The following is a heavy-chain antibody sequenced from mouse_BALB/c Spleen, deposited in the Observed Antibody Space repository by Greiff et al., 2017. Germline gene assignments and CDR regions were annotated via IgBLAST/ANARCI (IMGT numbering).Heavy chain of an antibody. Sequence: EVHLVESGGDLVKPGGSLKLSCAASGFTFSSYGMSWVRQTPDKRLEWVATISSGGSYTYYPDSVKGRFTISRDNAKNTLYLQMSSLKSEDTAMYYCARQADNFDVWGAGTTVTVSS. V-gene: IGHV5-6*01. D-gene: IGHD3-3*01. CDR1: GFTFSSYG. CDR3: ARQADNFDV. J-gene: IGHJ1*01. CDR2: ISSGGSYT.